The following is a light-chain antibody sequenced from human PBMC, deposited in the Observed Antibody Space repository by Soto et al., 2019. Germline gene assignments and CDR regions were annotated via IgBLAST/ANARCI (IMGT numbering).Light chain of an antibody. Sequence: QSALAQPASVSASPGQSITISCIGTSSDVGGYNYVSWYQLHPGQAPKLMIFEVSNRPSGISNRFSGSKSGNTASLTISGLQAEDEADYYCCSYTSTSTFVFGGGTQLTVL. CDR3: CSYTSTSTFV. CDR1: SSDVGGYNY. CDR2: EVS. J-gene: IGLJ2*01. V-gene: IGLV2-14*01.